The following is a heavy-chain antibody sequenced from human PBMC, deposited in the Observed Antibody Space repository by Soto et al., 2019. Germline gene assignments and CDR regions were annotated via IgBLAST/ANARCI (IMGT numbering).Heavy chain of an antibody. CDR3: ARQGSGSHPYYYGMDV. J-gene: IGHJ6*02. D-gene: IGHD1-26*01. Sequence: SETLSLTCTVSGGSIISSSYYWVLIRQPPGKGLESIGSIYYSGSTYYNPSLKSRVTISVDTSKNQFSLKLSSVTAADTAVYYCARQGSGSHPYYYGMDVWGQGTTVTVSS. CDR1: GGSIISSSYY. CDR2: IYYSGST. V-gene: IGHV4-39*01.